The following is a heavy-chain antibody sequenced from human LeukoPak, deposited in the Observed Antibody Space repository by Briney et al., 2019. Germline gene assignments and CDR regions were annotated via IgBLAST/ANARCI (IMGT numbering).Heavy chain of an antibody. V-gene: IGHV3-30*14. CDR2: ISHDGSNK. D-gene: IGHD5-12*01. Sequence: PGGSLRLSCAASGFNFNNYNMNWVRQAPGKGLEWVAYISHDGSNKKYADSVKGRFTVSRDNSKNTMYLQMNRLRAEDTTVYYCAREGGYEWIVLAHVVGLHYIDVWGKGATVTVSS. J-gene: IGHJ6*03. CDR3: AREGGYEWIVLAHVVGLHYIDV. CDR1: GFNFNNYN.